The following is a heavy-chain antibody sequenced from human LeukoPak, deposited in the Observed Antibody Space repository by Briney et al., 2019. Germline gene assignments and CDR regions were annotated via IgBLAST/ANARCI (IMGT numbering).Heavy chain of an antibody. CDR1: GGSFSGYY. CDR2: INHSGST. CDR3: ARGGDCSGGCCYADYYYYYMDV. V-gene: IGHV4-34*01. J-gene: IGHJ6*03. Sequence: SETLSLTXAVYGGSFSGYYWSWIGQPPGKGLEWIGEINHSGSTNYNPSLKSRVTISVDTSKNQFSLKLSSVTAADTAVYYCARGGDCSGGCCYADYYYYYMDVWGKGTTVTVSS. D-gene: IGHD2-15*01.